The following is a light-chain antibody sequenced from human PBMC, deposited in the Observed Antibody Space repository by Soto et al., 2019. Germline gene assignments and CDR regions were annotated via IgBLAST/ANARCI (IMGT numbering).Light chain of an antibody. Sequence: DIVMTQSPLSLPVTPGEPASISCRSSQSLRHSNGYNYLDWYLQKPRQSPQLLIYLGSNRASGVPDRFSGSGSGTDFTLEISRVEAEDVGLYYCMQALQSPLYTFGQGTKLEIK. V-gene: IGKV2-28*01. CDR3: MQALQSPLYT. CDR2: LGS. CDR1: QSLRHSNGYNY. J-gene: IGKJ2*01.